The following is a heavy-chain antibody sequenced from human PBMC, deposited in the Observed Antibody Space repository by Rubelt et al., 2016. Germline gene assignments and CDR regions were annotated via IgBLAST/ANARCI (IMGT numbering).Heavy chain of an antibody. D-gene: IGHD5-18*01. CDR3: ARVGTAMVTT. Sequence: QVQLVQSGAEVKKPGSSVQVSCKASGGTFSSYAISWVRQAPGQGLEWMGRIIPILGIANYAQKFQGRVTITADKSTSTAYMELSSLRSEDTAVYYCARVGTAMVTTWGQGTLVTVSS. CDR1: GGTFSSYA. J-gene: IGHJ5*02. V-gene: IGHV1-69*04. CDR2: IIPILGIA.